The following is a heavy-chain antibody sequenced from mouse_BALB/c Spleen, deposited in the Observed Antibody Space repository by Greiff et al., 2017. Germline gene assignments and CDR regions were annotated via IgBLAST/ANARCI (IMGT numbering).Heavy chain of an antibody. CDR1: GYSITSDYA. CDR2: ISYSGST. V-gene: IGHV3-2*02. CDR3: ALGFAY. J-gene: IGHJ3*01. Sequence: EVKVEESGPGLVKPSQSLSLTCTVTGYSITSDYAWNWIRQFPGNKLEWMGYISYSGSTSYNPSLKSRISITRDTSKNQFFLQLNSVTTEDTATYYCALGFAYWGQGTLVTVSA.